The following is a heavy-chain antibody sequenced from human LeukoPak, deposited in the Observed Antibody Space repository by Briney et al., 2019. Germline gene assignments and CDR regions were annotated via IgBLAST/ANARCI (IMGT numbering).Heavy chain of an antibody. V-gene: IGHV4-59*08. J-gene: IGHJ3*02. Sequence: SETLSLTCSVSGGSISSYYWSWIRQPPGKGLEWIGYIYYSGGTNYNPSLKSRVTISVDTSKNQFSLKLSSVTAADMAVYYCAKSVVVATTRLGPFDTWGQGTMVTVSS. CDR2: IYYSGGT. CDR1: GGSISSYY. D-gene: IGHD3-22*01. CDR3: AKSVVVATTRLGPFDT.